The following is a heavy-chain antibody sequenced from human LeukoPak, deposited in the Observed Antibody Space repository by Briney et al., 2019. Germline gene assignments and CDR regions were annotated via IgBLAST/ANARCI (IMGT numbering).Heavy chain of an antibody. CDR2: IYYSGST. J-gene: IGHJ3*02. Sequence: PSETLSLTCTVSAGSISSSSYYWGWIRQPPGKGLEWIGSIYYSGSTYYNPSLKSRVTISVDTSKNQFSLKLSSVTAADTAVYYCASTDTAMGPDAFDIWGQGTMVTVSS. CDR3: ASTDTAMGPDAFDI. D-gene: IGHD5-18*01. V-gene: IGHV4-39*01. CDR1: AGSISSSSYY.